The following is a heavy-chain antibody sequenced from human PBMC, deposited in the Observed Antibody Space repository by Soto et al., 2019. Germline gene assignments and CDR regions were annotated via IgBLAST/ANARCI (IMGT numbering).Heavy chain of an antibody. CDR1: GYSFTSYW. CDR3: ARQEYSYGPNYYYYGMDV. V-gene: IGHV5-10-1*01. Sequence: GESLKISCKGSGYSFTSYWISWVRQMPGKGLEWMGRIDPSDSYTNYSPSFQGHVTISADKSISTAYLQWSSLKASDTAMYYCARQEYSYGPNYYYYGMDVWGQGTTVTVSS. D-gene: IGHD5-18*01. CDR2: IDPSDSYT. J-gene: IGHJ6*02.